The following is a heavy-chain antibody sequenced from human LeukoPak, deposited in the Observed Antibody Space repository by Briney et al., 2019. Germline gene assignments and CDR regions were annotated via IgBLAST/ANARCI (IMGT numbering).Heavy chain of an antibody. Sequence: GGSLRLSCAAPGFTFSNYWMHWVRQAPGKGLVWVSCINNDGSRTIYADSVKGRFTISRDNAKNTLYLQMNSLRADDTAVYYCATGYTYASNWFDPWGQGTLVTVSS. D-gene: IGHD5-18*01. V-gene: IGHV3-74*01. CDR1: GFTFSNYW. CDR2: INNDGSRT. CDR3: ATGYTYASNWFDP. J-gene: IGHJ5*02.